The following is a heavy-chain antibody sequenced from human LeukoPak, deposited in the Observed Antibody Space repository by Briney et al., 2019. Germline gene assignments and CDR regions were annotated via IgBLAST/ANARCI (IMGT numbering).Heavy chain of an antibody. D-gene: IGHD3-10*01. CDR1: GGSLSGYY. Sequence: SETLSLTCAVSGGSLSGYYWTWIRQPPGKGLEWIGTIHYSGSSYCNPSLKSRVTISVDTSKNQFSLKLSSVTAADTAVYYCVRHVSSSSGYHFDYWGQGTLVTVSS. CDR2: IHYSGSS. CDR3: VRHVSSSSGYHFDY. J-gene: IGHJ4*02. V-gene: IGHV4-39*01.